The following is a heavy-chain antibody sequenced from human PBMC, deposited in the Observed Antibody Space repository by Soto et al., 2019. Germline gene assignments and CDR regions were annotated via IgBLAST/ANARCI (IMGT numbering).Heavy chain of an antibody. V-gene: IGHV3-23*01. CDR1: GFIFSSYA. CDR3: AKGRYYNDV. J-gene: IGHJ6*03. Sequence: GGSLRLSCAASGFIFSSYAMTWFRQAPGKGLEWVSSIGGTGTFYTDSVKGRFTISRDDSKNILFLQMSSLRAEDTAVYYCAKGRYYNDVWGKGTTVTVSS. CDR2: IGGTGT.